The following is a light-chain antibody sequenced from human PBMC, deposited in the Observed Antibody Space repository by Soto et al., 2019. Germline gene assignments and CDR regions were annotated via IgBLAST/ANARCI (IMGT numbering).Light chain of an antibody. CDR1: QDISNF. CDR2: DAS. J-gene: IGKJ5*01. V-gene: IGKV1-33*01. CDR3: QQYESVPIT. Sequence: DIQMTQSPSSLSASVGDRVTITCQASQDISNFLNWYQVKPGKAPKLLISDASNLEAGVPSRFSGGGSGADFSFTISSLQPEDIATYYCQQYESVPITFGQGTRLEIK.